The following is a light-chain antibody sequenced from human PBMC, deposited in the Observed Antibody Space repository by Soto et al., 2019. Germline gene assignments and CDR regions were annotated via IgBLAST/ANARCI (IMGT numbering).Light chain of an antibody. CDR2: YNN. J-gene: IGLJ3*02. CDR3: AAWDDSLYGWV. Sequence: QSVLTQPPSASGTPGQRVTISCSGSSSNIGSNTVNWSQQLPGTAPTLLIYYNNQRPSGVPDRFSGSKSGTSASLAISGLQSEDEAHYYCAAWDDSLYGWVFGGGTKLTVL. CDR1: SSNIGSNT. V-gene: IGLV1-44*01.